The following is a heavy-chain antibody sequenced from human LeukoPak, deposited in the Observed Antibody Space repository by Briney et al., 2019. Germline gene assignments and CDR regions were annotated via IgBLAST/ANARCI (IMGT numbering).Heavy chain of an antibody. D-gene: IGHD3-22*01. CDR3: ARGVSDSSGSHYYGGFYYFDY. CDR1: GAYVSSGSHF. V-gene: IGHV4-61*02. Sequence: SETLSLTCDVSGAYVSSGSHFWSWIRQSAGKGLEWIGRVSKSHDTKFNPSLEDRVSISVDSSKNQFSLILTSVTAADTAVYYCARGVSDSSGSHYYGGFYYFDYWGRGTLVSVSS. CDR2: VSKSHDT. J-gene: IGHJ4*02.